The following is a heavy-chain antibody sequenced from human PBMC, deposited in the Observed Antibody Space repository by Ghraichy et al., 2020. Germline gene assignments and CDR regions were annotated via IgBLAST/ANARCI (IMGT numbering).Heavy chain of an antibody. J-gene: IGHJ4*02. D-gene: IGHD1-26*01. CDR3: ARDRHIVGDGRWGDY. V-gene: IGHV3-7*01. Sequence: GGSLRLSCAASGFPFSNYWMLLVRQAPGKGLEWVANMNQDGGEQYYVNSVKGRFTISRDNAKNSLYLQMNNLRADDTAVYLCARDRHIVGDGRWGDYWGQGTLVTVSS. CDR2: MNQDGGEQ. CDR1: GFPFSNYW.